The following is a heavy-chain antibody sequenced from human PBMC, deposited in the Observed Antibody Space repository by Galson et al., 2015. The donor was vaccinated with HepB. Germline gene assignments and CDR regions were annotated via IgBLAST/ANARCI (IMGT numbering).Heavy chain of an antibody. CDR1: GFIFSSHA. V-gene: IGHV3-23*01. D-gene: IGHD2/OR15-2a*01. CDR2: ISDGGSTT. J-gene: IGHJ4*02. Sequence: SLRLSCAASGFIFSSHAMHWARQAPGKGLEWVSAISDGGSTTHYVDSVRGRFTISRDKSKNTLYLQMNSLRAEDTAVYYCAKDLGSTRVTFDYWGQGTLVTVSS. CDR3: AKDLGSTRVTFDY.